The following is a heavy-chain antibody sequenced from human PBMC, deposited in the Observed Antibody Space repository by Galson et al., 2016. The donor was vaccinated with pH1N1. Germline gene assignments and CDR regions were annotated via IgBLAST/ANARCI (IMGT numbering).Heavy chain of an antibody. J-gene: IGHJ4*02. CDR1: GFTFSDYW. V-gene: IGHV3-7*03. Sequence: SLRLSCAASGFTFSDYWMSRVRQAPGKGLEWVAKINQDGSRKYYVDSMKGRCTISRDNAENSLSLQMNSLRVEDTAIYYCAKVPRRGFNAYGVDDWGQGTLVTVSS. D-gene: IGHD5-12*01. CDR3: AKVPRRGFNAYGVDD. CDR2: INQDGSRK.